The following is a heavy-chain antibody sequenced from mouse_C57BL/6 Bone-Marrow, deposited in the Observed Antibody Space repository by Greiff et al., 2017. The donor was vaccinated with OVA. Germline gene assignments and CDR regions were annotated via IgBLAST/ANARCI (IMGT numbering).Heavy chain of an antibody. D-gene: IGHD1-1*01. Sequence: QVQLQQSGPELVKPGASVKISCKASGYSFTSYYIHWVKQRPGQGLEWIGWIYPGSGNTKYNEKFKGKATLTADTSSSTAYMQLSSLTSEDSAVYYCHLLLPSAWYFDVWGTGTTVTVSS. CDR2: IYPGSGNT. J-gene: IGHJ1*03. CDR3: HLLLPSAWYFDV. V-gene: IGHV1-66*01. CDR1: GYSFTSYY.